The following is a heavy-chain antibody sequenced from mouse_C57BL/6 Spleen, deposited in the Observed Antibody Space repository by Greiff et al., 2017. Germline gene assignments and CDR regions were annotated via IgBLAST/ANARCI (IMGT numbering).Heavy chain of an antibody. D-gene: IGHD1-1*01. CDR2: IYPGDGDT. Sequence: QVQLQQSGPELVKPGASVKISCKASGYAFSSSWMNWVKQRPGKGLEWIGRIYPGDGDTNYNGKFKGKATLTADKSSSTAYMQLSSLTSEDSAVYFCARSFITPVVDYWGQGTTLTVSS. V-gene: IGHV1-82*01. CDR1: GYAFSSSW. CDR3: ARSFITPVVDY. J-gene: IGHJ2*01.